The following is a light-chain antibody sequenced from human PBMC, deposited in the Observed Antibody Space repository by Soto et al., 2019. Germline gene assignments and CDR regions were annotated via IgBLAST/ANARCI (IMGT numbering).Light chain of an antibody. CDR2: DTS. CDR3: QQRSDWPLT. CDR1: QSVGST. Sequence: EIVLTQSPATLSLSPGGTATLSCTASQSVGSTLAWYQQLPGQAPRLLIYDTSNRATGIPARLSGSGSGTDFTLTISSLEPEDFAVYYCQQRSDWPLTFGGGTKVDIK. V-gene: IGKV3-11*01. J-gene: IGKJ4*01.